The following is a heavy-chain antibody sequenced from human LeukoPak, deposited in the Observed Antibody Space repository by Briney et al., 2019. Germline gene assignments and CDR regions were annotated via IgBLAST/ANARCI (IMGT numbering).Heavy chain of an antibody. Sequence: SETLSLTCTVSGGSVNSHYCSWIRQPPGKGLEWIGYIYYSGSTNYNPSLKSRVTISVDTSKNQFSLKLSSVTAADTAVYYCARDTNGYSYAYGMDVWGQGTTVTVSS. D-gene: IGHD5-18*01. CDR3: ARDTNGYSYAYGMDV. CDR2: IYYSGST. CDR1: GGSVNSHY. J-gene: IGHJ6*02. V-gene: IGHV4-59*02.